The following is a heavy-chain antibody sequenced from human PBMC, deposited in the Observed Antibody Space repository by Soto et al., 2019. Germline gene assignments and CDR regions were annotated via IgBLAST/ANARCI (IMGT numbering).Heavy chain of an antibody. CDR2: IIPIIGTA. CDR1: GGTFNNYA. J-gene: IGHJ4*02. CDR3: ARGGVDVVATSAFDY. Sequence: QVQLVHSGAEVKKPGSSVKVSCKASGGTFNNYAISWVRQAPGQCLEWMGGIIPIIGTADYAHKFQGRLAIRADESTGTTFMELSSLRYEDTALYYCARGGVDVVATSAFDYWGQGTLVTVSS. V-gene: IGHV1-69*01. D-gene: IGHD5-12*01.